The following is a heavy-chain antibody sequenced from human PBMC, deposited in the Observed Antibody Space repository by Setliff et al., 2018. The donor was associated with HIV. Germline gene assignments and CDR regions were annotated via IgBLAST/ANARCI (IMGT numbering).Heavy chain of an antibody. CDR2: IYPSGST. Sequence: SETLSLTCTVSGGSISSYYWSWIRQPAGKGLEWIGRIYPSGSTSYNPSLKSRVTMSVDTSKNQFSLKLTSVTAADTALYYCAREGGQGYSGSGSFYHRNFDLWGRGTLVTVSS. J-gene: IGHJ2*01. CDR1: GGSISSYY. V-gene: IGHV4-4*07. CDR3: AREGGQGYSGSGSFYHRNFDL. D-gene: IGHD3-10*01.